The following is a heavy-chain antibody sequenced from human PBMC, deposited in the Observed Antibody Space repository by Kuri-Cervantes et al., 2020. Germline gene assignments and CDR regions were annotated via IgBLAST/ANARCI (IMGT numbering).Heavy chain of an antibody. CDR3: ARGYAINQ. J-gene: IGHJ4*02. Sequence: SLKISCAASGFTFDDYAMYWVRQAPGKGLEWVSGISWNSGNIGYADSVKGRFSISRDNAKNSLYLQMNSLRVEDTAVYYCARGYAINQWGQGTLVTVSS. CDR2: ISWNSGNI. CDR1: GFTFDDYA. V-gene: IGHV3-9*01. D-gene: IGHD1-14*01.